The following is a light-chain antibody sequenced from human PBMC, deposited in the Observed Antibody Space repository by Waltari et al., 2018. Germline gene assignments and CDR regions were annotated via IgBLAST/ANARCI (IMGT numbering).Light chain of an antibody. Sequence: NFMLTQPHSVSGSPGKTVTISCTRRSGNIASNYVQWYQQRPGRAPTTVIFEDDQRPSGVPDRFSGSIDSSSNSASLSISGLKTEDEADCYCQSYDSNIQGVFGGGTKLTVL. J-gene: IGLJ3*02. CDR2: EDD. CDR1: SGNIASNY. CDR3: QSYDSNIQGV. V-gene: IGLV6-57*04.